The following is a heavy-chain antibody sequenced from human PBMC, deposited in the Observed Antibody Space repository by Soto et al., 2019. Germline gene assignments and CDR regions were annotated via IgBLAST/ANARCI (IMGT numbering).Heavy chain of an antibody. CDR1: SDPTSTHN. V-gene: IGHV4-59*08. CDR2: IYETGST. D-gene: IGHD3-10*01. J-gene: IGHJ6*02. CDR3: VRQGIGPLHGLVDV. Sequence: QVQLQESGPGMVKPSETLSLTCTVSSDPTSTHNWGWIRQTPGKGLEWIGYIYETGSTSYNPSLNRRVTISLDRDTKKLSLKLRSATAAATAMDDCVRQGIGPLHGLVDVGGRGTTVTVSS.